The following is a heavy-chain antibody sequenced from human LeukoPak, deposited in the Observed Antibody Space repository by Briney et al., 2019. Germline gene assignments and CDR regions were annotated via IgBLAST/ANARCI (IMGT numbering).Heavy chain of an antibody. V-gene: IGHV3-7*03. CDR1: GFTFSTYW. D-gene: IGHD2-15*01. Sequence: GGSLRLSCAASGFTFSTYWMTWVRQAPGKGLDWVGNIKQDGSETYYADSLKGRFTISRDNAKSALYLQMNSLRAEDTAVYYCARAPMNCSGGSCYWYNWFDPWGQGTLVTVSS. CDR3: ARAPMNCSGGSCYWYNWFDP. CDR2: IKQDGSET. J-gene: IGHJ5*02.